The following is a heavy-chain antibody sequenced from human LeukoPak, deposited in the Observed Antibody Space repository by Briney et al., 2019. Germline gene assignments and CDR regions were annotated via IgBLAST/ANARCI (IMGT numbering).Heavy chain of an antibody. Sequence: PGGSLRLSCAASGFTFSSYWMSWVRQPPGKGLEWIGEINHSGSTNYNPSLKSRVTISVDTSKNQFSLKLSSVTAADTAVYYCARGPLGITMVRGAKLDYWGQGTLVTVSS. D-gene: IGHD3-10*01. V-gene: IGHV4-34*01. CDR1: GFTFSSYW. CDR2: INHSGST. CDR3: ARGPLGITMVRGAKLDY. J-gene: IGHJ4*02.